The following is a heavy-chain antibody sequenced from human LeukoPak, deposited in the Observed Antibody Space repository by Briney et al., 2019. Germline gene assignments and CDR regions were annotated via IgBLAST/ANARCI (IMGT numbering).Heavy chain of an antibody. CDR2: IYSGGTT. CDR1: GFTVSGSY. D-gene: IGHD3-22*01. V-gene: IGHV3-66*01. J-gene: IGHJ2*01. Sequence: GGSLRLSCAASGFTVSGSYMSWVPQAPGEGLEWVSLIYSGGTTYYAGSVKGRFTISRDNSKNTLYLQMNSLRAEDTAVYYCARYYFDGSAFYSYFDLWGRGTLLTVSS. CDR3: ARYYFDGSAFYSYFDL.